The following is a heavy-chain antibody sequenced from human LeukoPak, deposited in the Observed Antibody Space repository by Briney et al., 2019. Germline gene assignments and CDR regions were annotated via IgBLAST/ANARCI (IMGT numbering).Heavy chain of an antibody. Sequence: SQTLSLTCTVSGGSISSGGYYWSWLRQPPGKGLEWIGYIYYSGSTYYNPSLKSRVTISVDTSKNQFSLKLSSVTAADTAVYYCARDQVVPAATYYYYYGMDVWGQGTTVTVSS. V-gene: IGHV4-31*03. D-gene: IGHD2-2*01. CDR1: GGSISSGGYY. CDR2: IYYSGST. CDR3: ARDQVVPAATYYYYYGMDV. J-gene: IGHJ6*02.